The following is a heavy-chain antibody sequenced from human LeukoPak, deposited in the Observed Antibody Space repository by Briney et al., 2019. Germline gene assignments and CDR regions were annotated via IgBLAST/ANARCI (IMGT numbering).Heavy chain of an antibody. Sequence: SQTLSLTCTVSGGSISSGGYYWSWIRQHPGKGLEWIGYIYYSGTTYYNPSLKSRVTISLDTSKNQFSLKLTSVTAADTAVYYCARASSHGGYDAYYIDYCGQGTLVTVSS. CDR2: IYYSGTT. J-gene: IGHJ4*02. V-gene: IGHV4-31*03. CDR3: ARASSHGGYDAYYIDY. D-gene: IGHD5-12*01. CDR1: GGSISSGGYY.